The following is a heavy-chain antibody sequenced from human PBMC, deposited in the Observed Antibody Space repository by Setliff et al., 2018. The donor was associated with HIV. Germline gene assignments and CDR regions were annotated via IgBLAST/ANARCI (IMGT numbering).Heavy chain of an antibody. CDR3: TSIGRDMVRGVIPDY. V-gene: IGHV3-49*04. Sequence: GESLKISCPTSGFTFGDYAMSWVRQAPGKGLEWVGFIRSKPYGETTHYASSVKGRFTISRDNSKSIAYLQMNSLKTEDTAVYYCTSIGRDMVRGVIPDYWGQGTLVTVSS. D-gene: IGHD3-10*01. CDR2: IRSKPYGETT. J-gene: IGHJ4*02. CDR1: GFTFGDYA.